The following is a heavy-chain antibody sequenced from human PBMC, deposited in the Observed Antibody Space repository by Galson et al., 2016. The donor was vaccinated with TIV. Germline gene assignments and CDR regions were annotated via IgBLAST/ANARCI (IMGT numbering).Heavy chain of an antibody. CDR3: ARHGYDFWYGQDYFCYGMDV. CDR1: GYKFSTYW. J-gene: IGHJ6*02. CDR2: IYPGDSDT. D-gene: IGHD3-3*01. Sequence: QSGAEVKKPGESLKIACKTSGYKFSTYWMSWVRQMPGKGPEWVGHIYPGDSDTRYSPSFQGHVTISADKSIDTAYLQWGSLKASDSAIYYCARHGYDFWYGQDYFCYGMDVWGQGTTVIVSS. V-gene: IGHV5-51*01.